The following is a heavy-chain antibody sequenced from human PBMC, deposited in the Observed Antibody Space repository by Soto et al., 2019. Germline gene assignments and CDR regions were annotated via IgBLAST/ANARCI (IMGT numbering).Heavy chain of an antibody. D-gene: IGHD1-1*01. J-gene: IGHJ6*02. V-gene: IGHV4-38-2*01. CDR1: GYSISSGYY. CDR2: IYHSGST. Sequence: SETLSLTCAVSGYSISSGYYWGWIRQPPGKGLEWIGSIYHSGSTYYNPSLKSRVTISVDTSKNQFSLKLSSVTAADKAVYYCARVERLQGGSYGMDVWGQGTTVTVSS. CDR3: ARVERLQGGSYGMDV.